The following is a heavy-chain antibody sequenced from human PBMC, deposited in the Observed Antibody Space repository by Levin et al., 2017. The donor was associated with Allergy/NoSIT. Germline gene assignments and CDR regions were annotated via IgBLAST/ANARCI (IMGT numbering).Heavy chain of an antibody. CDR2: IKSKTDGGTT. Sequence: PGGSLRLSCAASGFTFSNAWMSWVRQAPGKGLEWGGRIKSKTDGGTTDYAAPVKGRFTISRDDSKNTLYLQMNSLKTEDTAVYYCTTDLGYSSGTSFDYWGQGTLVTVSS. V-gene: IGHV3-15*01. CDR3: TTDLGYSSGTSFDY. CDR1: GFTFSNAW. D-gene: IGHD6-19*01. J-gene: IGHJ4*02.